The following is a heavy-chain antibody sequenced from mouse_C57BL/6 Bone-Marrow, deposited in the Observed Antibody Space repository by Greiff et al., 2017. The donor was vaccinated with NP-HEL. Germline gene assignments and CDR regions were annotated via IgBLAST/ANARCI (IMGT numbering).Heavy chain of an antibody. J-gene: IGHJ1*03. V-gene: IGHV5-12*01. Sequence: EVMLVESGGGLVQPGGSLKLSCAASGFTFSDYYMYWVRQTPEKRLEWVAYISNGGGSTYYPDTVKGRFTISRDNAKNTLYLQMSRLKSEDTAMYYCAKLGVWYFDVWGTGTTVTVSS. CDR3: AKLGVWYFDV. CDR2: ISNGGGST. CDR1: GFTFSDYY.